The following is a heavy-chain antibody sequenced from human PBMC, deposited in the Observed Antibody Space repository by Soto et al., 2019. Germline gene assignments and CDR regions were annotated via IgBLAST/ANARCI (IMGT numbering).Heavy chain of an antibody. J-gene: IGHJ4*02. D-gene: IGHD2-2*01. Sequence: ASVKVSCKASGYTFTSYDINWVRQATGQGLEWMGWMNPNSGNTGYAQKFQGRVTMTRNTSISTAYMELSSLRSEDTAVYYCARSRRALGYCSSTSCYIILEIWGQGTLVTVSS. CDR2: MNPNSGNT. CDR1: GYTFTSYD. V-gene: IGHV1-8*01. CDR3: ARSRRALGYCSSTSCYIILEI.